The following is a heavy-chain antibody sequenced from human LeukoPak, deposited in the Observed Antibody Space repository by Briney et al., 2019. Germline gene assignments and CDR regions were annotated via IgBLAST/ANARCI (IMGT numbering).Heavy chain of an antibody. V-gene: IGHV4-31*03. CDR3: AREVIVVVPAASRWFDP. Sequence: SETLSLTCTVSGGSISSGGYYWSWIRQHPGKGLEWIGYIYYSGSTYYNPSLKSRVTISVDTSKNQFSLKLSSVSAADTAVYYCAREVIVVVPAASRWFDPWGQGTLVTVSS. CDR1: GGSISSGGYY. J-gene: IGHJ5*02. D-gene: IGHD2-2*01. CDR2: IYYSGST.